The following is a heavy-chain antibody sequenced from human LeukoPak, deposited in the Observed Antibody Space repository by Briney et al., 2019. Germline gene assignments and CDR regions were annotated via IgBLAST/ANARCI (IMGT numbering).Heavy chain of an antibody. J-gene: IGHJ4*02. CDR1: GGSISSSNW. D-gene: IGHD6-13*01. CDR2: IYHSGST. CDR3: ARGYSSSWTRSLDY. V-gene: IGHV4-4*02. Sequence: SGTLSLTCAVSGGSISSSNWWSWVRPPPGKGLEWIGEIYHSGSTNYNPSLKSRVTISLDKSKNQFSLKLSSVTAADTAVYYCARGYSSSWTRSLDYWGQGTLVTVSS.